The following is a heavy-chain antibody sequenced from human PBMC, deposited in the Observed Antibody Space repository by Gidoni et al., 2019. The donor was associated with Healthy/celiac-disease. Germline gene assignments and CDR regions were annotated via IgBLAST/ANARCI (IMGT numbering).Heavy chain of an antibody. CDR2: INPSGGST. CDR1: GYTFTSYY. V-gene: IGHV1-46*01. Sequence: QVQLVQSGAEVKKPGASVKVSCTASGYTFTSYYMHWVRQAPGQGLEWMGIINPSGGSTSYAQKFQGRVTMTRDTSTSTVYMELSSLRSEDTAVYYCARGPSGGYYYKDAFDIWGQGTMVTVSS. CDR3: ARGPSGGYYYKDAFDI. J-gene: IGHJ3*02. D-gene: IGHD3-22*01.